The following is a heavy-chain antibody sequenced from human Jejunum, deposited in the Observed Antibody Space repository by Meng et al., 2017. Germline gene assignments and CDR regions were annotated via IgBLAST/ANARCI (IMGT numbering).Heavy chain of an antibody. D-gene: IGHD5-12*01. CDR1: GVSITSSY. Sequence: QGQLQDSGPGLVKASETLSLTCTASGVSITSSYWGWIRQPPGKGLEWIGSTYYSGRNDYNPSLNSRLTMSVDTSKSQFSLNLKSLTSADTAVYFCARVVGYSGYSDSWGQGTLVTVSS. CDR2: TYYSGRN. V-gene: IGHV4-59*01. CDR3: ARVVGYSGYSDS. J-gene: IGHJ4*02.